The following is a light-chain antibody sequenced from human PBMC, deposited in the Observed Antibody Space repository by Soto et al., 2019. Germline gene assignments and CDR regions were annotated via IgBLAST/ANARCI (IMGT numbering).Light chain of an antibody. CDR3: QQYNTFST. J-gene: IGKJ1*01. V-gene: IGKV1-5*03. CDR1: QSIDIW. CDR2: KAS. Sequence: DIQMTQSPSTLSASVGDRVTITCRASQSIDIWLAWYQQKPGKAPNLLIYKASTLETWVPSRFTGSGSGTEFTLTINSLQPDDFATYYCQQYNTFSTFGQGTKVEMK.